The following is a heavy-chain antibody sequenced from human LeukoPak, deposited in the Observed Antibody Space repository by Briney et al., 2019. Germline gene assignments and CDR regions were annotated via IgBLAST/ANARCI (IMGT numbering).Heavy chain of an antibody. CDR3: AKDPSDY. CDR1: GFTFTNAW. J-gene: IGHJ4*02. V-gene: IGHV3-15*01. CDR2: IKSKTDGGTT. Sequence: PGGSLRLSCAASGFTFTNAWLSWVRQAPGKGLEWVGRIKSKTDGGTTDYAAPVKGRFTISRDNSKNTLYLQMSSLRAEDTAVYYCAKDPSDYWGQGTLVTVSS.